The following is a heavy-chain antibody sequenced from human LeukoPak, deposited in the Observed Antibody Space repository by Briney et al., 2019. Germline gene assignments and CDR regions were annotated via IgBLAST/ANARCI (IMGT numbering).Heavy chain of an antibody. D-gene: IGHD1-1*01. CDR3: ARQLERLYYFDY. J-gene: IGHJ4*02. Sequence: QAPXXXXXGMGIINPSGGSTSYAQKFQGRVTMTSDTSTSTVYMELSSLRSEDTAVYYCARQLERLYYFDYWGQGTLVTVSS. V-gene: IGHV1-46*01. CDR2: INPSGGST.